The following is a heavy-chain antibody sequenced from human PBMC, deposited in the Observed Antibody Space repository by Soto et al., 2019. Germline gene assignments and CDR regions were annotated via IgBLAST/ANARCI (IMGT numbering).Heavy chain of an antibody. D-gene: IGHD3-10*01. CDR1: GGTFSSYA. J-gene: IGHJ6*02. V-gene: IGHV1-69*01. Sequence: QVQLVQSGAEVKKPGSSVKVSCKASGGTFSSYAISWVRQAPGQGLEWMGGIIPIFGTAKYAQKFQGRVTITADESTSTAYMELSSLRSEDTAVYYWAIKYGSGGPVGNYYYYYGMDVWGQGTTVTVSS. CDR3: AIKYGSGGPVGNYYYYYGMDV. CDR2: IIPIFGTA.